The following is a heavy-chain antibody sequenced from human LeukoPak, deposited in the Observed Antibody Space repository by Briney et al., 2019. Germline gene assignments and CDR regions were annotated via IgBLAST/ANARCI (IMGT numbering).Heavy chain of an antibody. CDR2: IYPGDSDT. CDR1: GYSFAIYW. Sequence: GESLKISCKGSGYSFAIYWIGWVRQMPGKGLEWMGIIYPGDSDTRYSPSFQGQVTVSADKSISTAYLQWSSLKASDTAMYFCVRLIGGNSAYFDYWGQGTLVTVSS. J-gene: IGHJ4*02. CDR3: VRLIGGNSAYFDY. V-gene: IGHV5-51*01. D-gene: IGHD4-23*01.